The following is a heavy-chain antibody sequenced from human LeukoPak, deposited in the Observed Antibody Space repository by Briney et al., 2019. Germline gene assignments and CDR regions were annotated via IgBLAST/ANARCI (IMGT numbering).Heavy chain of an antibody. D-gene: IGHD3-22*01. CDR2: IFHSGST. CDR1: GYSISSGYY. Sequence: PSETLSLTSSVSGYSISSGYYWGWIRQPPGKGLEWIGSIFHSGSTYYNPSLKSRVTISVDTSENQFSLKLSSVTAADTAVYYCARDHYDSSGYPFDYWGQGTLVTVSS. CDR3: ARDHYDSSGYPFDY. J-gene: IGHJ4*02. V-gene: IGHV4-38-2*02.